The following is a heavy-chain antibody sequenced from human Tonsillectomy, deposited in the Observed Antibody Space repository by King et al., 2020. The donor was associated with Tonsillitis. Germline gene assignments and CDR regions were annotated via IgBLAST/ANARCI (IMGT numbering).Heavy chain of an antibody. CDR1: GYSFTSYW. CDR2: IYPGDSDT. V-gene: IGHV5-51*01. CDR3: AILDTTGDGSFDI. D-gene: IGHD5-18*01. Sequence: VQLVESGAEVKKPGESLKISCKVSGYSFTSYWIAWVRQMPGKGLEWMGIIYPGDSDTTYSLSFQGQVTISADKSISTAYLQWSSLKASDTDIHCCAILDTTGDGSFDIWGQGAMCTVSS. J-gene: IGHJ3*02.